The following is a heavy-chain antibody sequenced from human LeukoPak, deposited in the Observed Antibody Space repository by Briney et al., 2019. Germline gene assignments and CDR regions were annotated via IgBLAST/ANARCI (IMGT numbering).Heavy chain of an antibody. V-gene: IGHV4-59*01. CDR3: ASLFGVVKRFDY. Sequence: PSETLSLTCTVSGGSISSYYWSWIRQSPGKGLEWIGYIYYSGSTNYNPSLKSRVTISVDTSKNQFSLKLSSVTAADTAVYYCASLFGVVKRFDYWGQGTLVTVSS. J-gene: IGHJ4*02. CDR2: IYYSGST. D-gene: IGHD3-3*01. CDR1: GGSISSYY.